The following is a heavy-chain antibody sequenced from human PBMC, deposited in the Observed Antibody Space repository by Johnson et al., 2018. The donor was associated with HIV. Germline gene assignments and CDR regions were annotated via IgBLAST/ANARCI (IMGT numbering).Heavy chain of an antibody. CDR1: RFTFSNYG. V-gene: IGHV3-30*18. Sequence: QEQLVESGGGVVQPGRSLRLSCAASRFTFSNYGMHWVRQAPGKGLEWVAVISYDGSNKYFADSVKGRFTISRDNSKNTLYLQMNSLRAEETAVYYCEKGVSDSSGYYYGEDAFDIWGQGTMVIVSS. CDR3: EKGVSDSSGYYYGEDAFDI. CDR2: ISYDGSNK. D-gene: IGHD3-22*01. J-gene: IGHJ3*02.